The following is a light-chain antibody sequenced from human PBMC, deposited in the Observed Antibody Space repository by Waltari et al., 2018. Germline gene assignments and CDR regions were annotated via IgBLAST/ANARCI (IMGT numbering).Light chain of an antibody. CDR1: HSVSTK. CDR2: SAS. J-gene: IGKJ2*01. CDR3: QQYDNWHDYT. Sequence: IVMTQSPATLSVSPWERVTLACRASHSVSTKLAWYQQRPGQAPRLLIYSASIRATDIPARFSGSGSGTEFTLTISSLQSEDFAVYYCQQYDNWHDYTFGQGTKLEIK. V-gene: IGKV3-15*01.